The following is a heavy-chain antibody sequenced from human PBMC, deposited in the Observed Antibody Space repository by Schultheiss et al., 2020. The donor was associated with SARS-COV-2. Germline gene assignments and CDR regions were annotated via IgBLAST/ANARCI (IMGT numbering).Heavy chain of an antibody. CDR2: IIPIFGTA. CDR1: GYTFTSYY. D-gene: IGHD2-21*01. J-gene: IGHJ6*02. V-gene: IGHV1-69*06. Sequence: SVKVSCKASGYTFTSYYMHWVRQAPGQGLEWMGGIIPIFGTANYAQKFQGRVTITADKSTSTAYMELSSLRSEDTAVYYCARGGVCSGYCYEVGYYYGMDVWGQGTTVTVSS. CDR3: ARGGVCSGYCYEVGYYYGMDV.